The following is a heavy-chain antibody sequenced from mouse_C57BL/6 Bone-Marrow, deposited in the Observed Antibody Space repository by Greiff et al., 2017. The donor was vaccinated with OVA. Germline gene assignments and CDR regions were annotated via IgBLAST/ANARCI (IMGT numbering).Heavy chain of an antibody. CDR3: ARWGTYYSNTFAY. J-gene: IGHJ3*01. CDR1: GYTFTDYN. D-gene: IGHD2-5*01. V-gene: IGHV1-18*01. CDR2: INPNHGGT. Sequence: EVQLQQSGPELVKPGASVKIPCKASGYTFTDYNMDWVKQSHGKSLEWIGDINPNHGGTFYNQTVNGTATLTVDKSCSTAYMELRSLTSEDTAVYYCARWGTYYSNTFAYWGQGTLVTVSA.